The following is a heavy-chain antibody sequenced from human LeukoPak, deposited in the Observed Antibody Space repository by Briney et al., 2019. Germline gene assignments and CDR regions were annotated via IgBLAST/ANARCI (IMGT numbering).Heavy chain of an antibody. V-gene: IGHV4-34*01. CDR2: INHSGST. Sequence: SETLSLTCAVSGGSISSGGYYWSWIRQPPGKGLEWIGEINHSGSTNHNPSLKSRVTISVDTSKNQFSLKLSSVTAADTAVYYCARGQEYYDFWSGYYPRYWFDPWGQGTLVTVSS. CDR1: GGSISSGGYY. CDR3: ARGQEYYDFWSGYYPRYWFDP. D-gene: IGHD3-3*01. J-gene: IGHJ5*02.